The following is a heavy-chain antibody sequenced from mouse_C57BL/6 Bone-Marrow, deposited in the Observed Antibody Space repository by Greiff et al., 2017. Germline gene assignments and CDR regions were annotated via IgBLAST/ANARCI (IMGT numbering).Heavy chain of an antibody. V-gene: IGHV14-4*01. CDR1: GFNIKDDY. J-gene: IGHJ2*01. D-gene: IGHD1-1*01. Sequence: DVQLQESGAELVRPGASVKLSCTASGFNIKDDYMHWVKQRPEQGLEWIGWIDPENGDTEYASNIQGKATITADTSSNTAYLQLISLTSEDTAVYYCTTHYYGSSCVYFDYWGQGTTLTVSS. CDR3: TTHYYGSSCVYFDY. CDR2: IDPENGDT.